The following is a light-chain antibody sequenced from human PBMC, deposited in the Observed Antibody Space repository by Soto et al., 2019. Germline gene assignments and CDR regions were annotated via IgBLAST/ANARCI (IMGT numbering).Light chain of an antibody. Sequence: DVQMTQSPSTLSASVGDRVTITCRASQSISRSLAWYQHQPGKAPKLLIYDASSLESGVPSRFIGIGSGTEFTLSISSLQPEDFGTYYCQQCYMGWTFGQGTKLDIK. CDR2: DAS. CDR1: QSISRS. V-gene: IGKV1-5*01. J-gene: IGKJ1*01. CDR3: QQCYMGWT.